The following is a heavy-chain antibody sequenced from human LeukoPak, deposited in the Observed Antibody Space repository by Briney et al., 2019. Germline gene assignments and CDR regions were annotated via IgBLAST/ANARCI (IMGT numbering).Heavy chain of an antibody. V-gene: IGHV3-9*01. Sequence: SLRLSCAASGFTFDDYAMHWVRQAPGKGLEWVSGISWNSGSIGYADSVKGRFTISRDNAKNSLYLQMNSLRAEDTALYYCAKEIAAAGSGNAFDIWGQGTMVTVSS. CDR3: AKEIAAAGSGNAFDI. CDR1: GFTFDDYA. CDR2: ISWNSGSI. D-gene: IGHD6-13*01. J-gene: IGHJ3*02.